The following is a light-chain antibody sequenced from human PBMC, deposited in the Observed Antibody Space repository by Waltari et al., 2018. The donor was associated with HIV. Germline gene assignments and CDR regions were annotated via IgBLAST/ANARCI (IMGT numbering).Light chain of an antibody. V-gene: IGKV3-20*01. CDR3: QQYASSSRT. Sequence: EIVLTQSPGTLSLSPGERATLSCRASQSISSTYLAWYQHKPGQAPRLLIYGASSRATGIPDRFSGSGSGTDFTLTINRLEPEDFALYYCQQYASSSRTFGQGTKVEFK. CDR1: QSISSTY. J-gene: IGKJ1*01. CDR2: GAS.